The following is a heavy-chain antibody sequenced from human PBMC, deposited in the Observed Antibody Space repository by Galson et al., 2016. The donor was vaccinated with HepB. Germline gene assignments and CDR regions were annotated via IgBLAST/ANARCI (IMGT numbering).Heavy chain of an antibody. CDR2: ISGGGDST. CDR3: ADRRADYSGA. Sequence: SLRLSCAASGFTFSSSAMIWVRQAPGKGLQWVSAISGGGDSTFYADSVKGRFTISRDNSKNALYLQMNSLRAEDTALYYCADRRADYSGAWGQGTLVTVAS. J-gene: IGHJ5*02. V-gene: IGHV3-23*01. D-gene: IGHD2-15*01. CDR1: GFTFSSSA.